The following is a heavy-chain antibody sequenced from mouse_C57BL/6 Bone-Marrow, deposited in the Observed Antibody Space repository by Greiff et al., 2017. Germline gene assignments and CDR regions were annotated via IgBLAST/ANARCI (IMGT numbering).Heavy chain of an antibody. CDR1: GYTFTDYY. CDR2: INPYNVGT. V-gene: IGHV1-19*01. J-gene: IGHJ2*01. Sequence: VKLQESGPVLVTPGASVTMSCKASGYTFTDYYMNLVKQSHGKSLEWIVVINPYNVGTSYPQKFKGKATLTVDKSSSKAYMELNSLTAEDSAVYYCARGTTVVYFDYWGQGTTLTVSS. D-gene: IGHD1-1*01. CDR3: ARGTTVVYFDY.